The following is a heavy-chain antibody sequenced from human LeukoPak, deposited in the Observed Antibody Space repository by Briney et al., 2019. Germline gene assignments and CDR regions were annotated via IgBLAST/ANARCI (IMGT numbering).Heavy chain of an antibody. D-gene: IGHD3-22*01. CDR1: GFTFSSYA. J-gene: IGHJ4*02. V-gene: IGHV3-23*01. CDR3: AKAPTYYYDSSGYYVRH. CDR2: ISGSGGST. Sequence: PGGSLRLSCAASGFTFSSYAMSWVRQAPGKGLEWVSAISGSGGSTYYADSVKGRFTISRDNSKNTLYLQMNSLRAEDTAVYYCAKAPTYYYDSSGYYVRHWGQGTLVTVSS.